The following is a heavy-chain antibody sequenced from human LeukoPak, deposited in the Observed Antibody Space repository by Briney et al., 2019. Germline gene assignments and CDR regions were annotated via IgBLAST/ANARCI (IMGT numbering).Heavy chain of an antibody. V-gene: IGHV1-69*05. D-gene: IGHD6-13*01. CDR1: GGTFSSYA. CDR2: IIPIFGTA. J-gene: IGHJ5*02. CDR3: ARDKGRTAAGLYNWFDP. Sequence: ASVNVSCKASGGTFSSYAISWVRQAPGQGLEWMGGIIPIFGTANYAQKFQGRVTITTDESTSTAYMELSSLRSEDTAVYYCARDKGRTAAGLYNWFDPWGQGTLVTVSS.